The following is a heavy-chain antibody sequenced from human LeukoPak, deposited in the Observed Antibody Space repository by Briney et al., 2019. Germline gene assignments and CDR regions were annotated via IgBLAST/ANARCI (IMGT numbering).Heavy chain of an antibody. J-gene: IGHJ6*03. V-gene: IGHV3-30-3*01. CDR1: GFTFSSYA. Sequence: GGSLRLSCAASGFTFSSYAMHWVRQAPGKGLEWVAVISYDGSNKYYADSVKGRFTISRDNSKNTLYLQMNSLRAEDTAVYYCARAPGYCSSTSCSYYYYMDVWGKGTTVTVSS. CDR2: ISYDGSNK. D-gene: IGHD2-2*01. CDR3: ARAPGYCSSTSCSYYYYMDV.